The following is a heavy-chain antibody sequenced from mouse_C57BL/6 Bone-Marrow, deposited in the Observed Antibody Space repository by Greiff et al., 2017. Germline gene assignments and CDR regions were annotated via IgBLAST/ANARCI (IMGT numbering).Heavy chain of an antibody. CDR3: ARDYGSSYGKWYFDV. J-gene: IGHJ1*03. CDR2: IYPRSGNT. CDR1: GYTFTSYG. Sequence: QVQLQQSGAELARPGASVKLSCKASGYTFTSYGISWVKQRTGQGLEWIGEIYPRSGNTYYNEKFKGKATLTADKSSSTAYMELRSLTSEDSAVYFCARDYGSSYGKWYFDVWGTGTTVTVSS. V-gene: IGHV1-81*01. D-gene: IGHD1-1*01.